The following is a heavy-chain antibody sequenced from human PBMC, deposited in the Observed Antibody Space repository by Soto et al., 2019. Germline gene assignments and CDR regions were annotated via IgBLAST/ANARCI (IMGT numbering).Heavy chain of an antibody. CDR1: GYTFTSYD. Sequence: QVQLVQSGAEVKKPGASVKVSCKASGYTFTSYDINWVRQATGQGLEWMGWMNPNSGNTVYAQKFQGRVTMTRNTSISTAYMELSSLRSEDTAVYYCARIREGFWSSGYNHWFDPWGQGTLVTVSS. V-gene: IGHV1-8*01. CDR2: MNPNSGNT. J-gene: IGHJ5*02. D-gene: IGHD3-22*01. CDR3: ARIREGFWSSGYNHWFDP.